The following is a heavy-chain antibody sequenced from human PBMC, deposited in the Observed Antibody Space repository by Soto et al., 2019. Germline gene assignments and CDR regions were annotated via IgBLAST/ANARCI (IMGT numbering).Heavy chain of an antibody. Sequence: QVQLVQSGAEVKKPGASVKVSCKASGYTFTGYYMHWVRQAPGQGLEWMGWINPNSGGTNYAQKFQGWVTMTRDPSISTAYMELSRLRSDDTAVYYCAREGRYSSSWYYFDYWGQGTLVTVSS. CDR2: INPNSGGT. V-gene: IGHV1-2*04. CDR1: GYTFTGYY. D-gene: IGHD6-13*01. J-gene: IGHJ4*02. CDR3: AREGRYSSSWYYFDY.